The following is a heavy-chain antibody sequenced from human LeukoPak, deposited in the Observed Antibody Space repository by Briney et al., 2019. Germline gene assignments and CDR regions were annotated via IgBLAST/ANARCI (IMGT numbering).Heavy chain of an antibody. CDR2: ISGSGGST. CDR1: GFTFSSYV. J-gene: IGHJ4*02. Sequence: PGGSLRLSCAASGFTFSSYVMSWVRQAPGKGLEWVSTISGSGGSTYYADLVKGRFTISRDNAKHTLHLQMNSLRVDDTAVYSCVTRGTNATKYIEHWGQGTLVTVSS. CDR3: VTRGTNATKYIEH. D-gene: IGHD1-1*01. V-gene: IGHV3-23*01.